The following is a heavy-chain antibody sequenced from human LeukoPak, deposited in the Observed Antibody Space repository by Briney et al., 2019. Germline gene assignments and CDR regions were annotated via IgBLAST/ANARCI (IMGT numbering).Heavy chain of an antibody. CDR1: GFTFSSYA. CDR3: AKRYCSSTSCYTGGAFDI. D-gene: IGHD2-2*02. J-gene: IGHJ3*02. V-gene: IGHV3-23*01. CDR2: ISGSGGST. Sequence: GGSLRLSCAASGFTFSSYAMSWVRQAPGKGLEWVSAISGSGGSTYYADSVKGRFTISRDNSKNTLYLQMNSLGAEDTAVYYCAKRYCSSTSCYTGGAFDIWGQGTMVTVSS.